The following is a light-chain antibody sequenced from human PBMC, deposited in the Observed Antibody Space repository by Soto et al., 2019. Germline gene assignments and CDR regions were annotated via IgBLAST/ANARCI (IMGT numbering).Light chain of an antibody. CDR1: QSVSSN. CDR2: CAS. CDR3: QQYNNWPPVIT. J-gene: IGKJ5*01. V-gene: IGKV3-15*01. Sequence: EIVMTQSPATLSVSPGERATLSCRASQSVSSNLAWYQQKPGQAPRLLIYCASTRATGIPAKFSGSGSRTEFTLTISSLQSEEFAGYYCQQYNNWPPVITFGQGTRLEIK.